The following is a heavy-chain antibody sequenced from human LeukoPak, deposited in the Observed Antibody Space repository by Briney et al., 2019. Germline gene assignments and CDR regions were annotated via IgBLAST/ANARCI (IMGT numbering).Heavy chain of an antibody. CDR2: IYHSGST. Sequence: SETLSLTCTVSGYSISSGYYWGWIRQPPGKGLEWIGSIYHSGSTYYNPSLQSRVTISVDTSKNQFSLKLSSVTAADTAVYYCARASGGATRNWFDPWGQGTLVTVSS. CDR3: ARASGGATRNWFDP. CDR1: GYSISSGYY. D-gene: IGHD1-26*01. V-gene: IGHV4-38-2*02. J-gene: IGHJ5*02.